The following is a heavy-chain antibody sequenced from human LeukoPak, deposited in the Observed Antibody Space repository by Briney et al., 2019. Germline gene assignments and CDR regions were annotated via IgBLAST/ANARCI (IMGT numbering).Heavy chain of an antibody. Sequence: ASVKLSCKASGYTFTSYDINWVRQAAGQGLEWMGWRNPNSGNTNCAQKFQGRVTMTRNTSTSTAYMEVSSLTSEDTAVYYCARMTYDRSDKGEVNWFDPWGQGTLVTVSS. D-gene: IGHD3-22*01. CDR3: ARMTYDRSDKGEVNWFDP. CDR1: GYTFTSYD. J-gene: IGHJ5*02. V-gene: IGHV1-8*01. CDR2: RNPNSGNT.